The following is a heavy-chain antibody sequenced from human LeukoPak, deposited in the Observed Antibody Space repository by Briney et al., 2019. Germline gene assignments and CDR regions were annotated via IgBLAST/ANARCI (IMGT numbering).Heavy chain of an antibody. CDR1: GYTFTSYG. J-gene: IGHJ6*03. V-gene: IGHV1-18*01. Sequence: ASVKVSCKASGYTFTSYGISWVRQAPGQGLEWMGWISAYNGDINYARKFQGRVTMTTDTSTSTAYMELSSLRSEDTAVYYCARLIGWEHLDYYYYMDVWGKGTTVTVSS. CDR3: ARLIGWEHLDYYYYMDV. CDR2: ISAYNGDI. D-gene: IGHD1-26*01.